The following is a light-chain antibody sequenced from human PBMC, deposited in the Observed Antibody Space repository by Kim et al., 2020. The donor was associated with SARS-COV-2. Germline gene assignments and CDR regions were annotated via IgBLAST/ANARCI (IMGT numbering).Light chain of an antibody. V-gene: IGKV1-5*01. CDR3: QHRQT. J-gene: IGKJ1*01. Sequence: DIQMTQSPSTLSASVGDRVTLTCRASQSVSRWLAWYQQKPGKAPKLLIYDGSNLQSGVPSRFSGSGSGTEFTLTICSLQPDDFAIYYCQHRQTFGQGTKVDIK. CDR1: QSVSRW. CDR2: DGS.